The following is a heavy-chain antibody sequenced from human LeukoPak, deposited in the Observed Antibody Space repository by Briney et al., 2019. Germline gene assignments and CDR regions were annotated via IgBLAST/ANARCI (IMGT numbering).Heavy chain of an antibody. CDR1: GFTFSNYN. J-gene: IGHJ4*02. CDR2: ISSSSTYI. Sequence: GGSLRLSCTASGFTFSNYNMNWVRQAPGQGLEWVSSISSSSTYIYYADSVRGRFTLSRDDAKNSLSLQMNSLTAEDTAVYYCARDVCSSTIYYFDYWGQGTLVTVSS. CDR3: ARDVCSSTIYYFDY. D-gene: IGHD2-2*01. V-gene: IGHV3-21*01.